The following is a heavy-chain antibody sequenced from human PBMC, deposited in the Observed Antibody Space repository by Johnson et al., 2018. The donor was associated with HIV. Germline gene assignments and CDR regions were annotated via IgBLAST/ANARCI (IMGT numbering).Heavy chain of an antibody. Sequence: QLVESGGGLVQPGGPLRLSCAASGFTLGSYAMSWVRQASGKGLQWVSSISGSGGRTSYADSVKGRFTISRDNSKNTLYLQMNNLRAEDTAVYYCARVDRPYYYDSSDAPNAFDIWSQGTMVIVSS. J-gene: IGHJ3*02. CDR3: ARVDRPYYYDSSDAPNAFDI. V-gene: IGHV3-23*04. D-gene: IGHD3-22*01. CDR2: ISGSGGRT. CDR1: GFTLGSYA.